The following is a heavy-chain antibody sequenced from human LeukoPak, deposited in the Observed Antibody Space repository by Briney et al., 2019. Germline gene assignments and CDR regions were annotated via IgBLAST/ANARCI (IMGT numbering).Heavy chain of an antibody. V-gene: IGHV1-46*01. CDR1: GYTFASYY. D-gene: IGHD3-16*01. CDR3: AREKYYVVPGDAFDI. Sequence: GASVKVSCKASGYTFASYYMHWVRQAPGQGLEWMGIINPSGGSTSYAQKFQGRVTMTRDTSTSTVYMELSSLRSEDTAVYYCAREKYYVVPGDAFDIWGQGTMVTVSS. J-gene: IGHJ3*02. CDR2: INPSGGST.